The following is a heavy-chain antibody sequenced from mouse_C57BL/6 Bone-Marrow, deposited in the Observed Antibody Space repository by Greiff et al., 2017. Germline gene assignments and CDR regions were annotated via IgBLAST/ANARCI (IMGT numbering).Heavy chain of an antibody. CDR1: GFSFNTYA. CDR3: VRHGSLLQPFDY. D-gene: IGHD2-1*01. V-gene: IGHV10-1*01. Sequence: EVQLLESGGGLVQPKGSLKLSCAASGFSFNTYAMNWVRQAPGKGLEWVARIRSKTNNYATYYADSVKGRFTISRDDSESMLYLQMNNLKAEDTAMYYCVRHGSLLQPFDYWGQGTTLTVSS. J-gene: IGHJ2*01. CDR2: IRSKTNNYAT.